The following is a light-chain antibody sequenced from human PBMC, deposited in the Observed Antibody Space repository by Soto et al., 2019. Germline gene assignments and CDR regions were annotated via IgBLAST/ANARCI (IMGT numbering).Light chain of an antibody. CDR1: QSISTW. CDR2: DAS. V-gene: IGKV1-5*01. J-gene: IGKJ1*01. Sequence: DIQMTQSPSTVSASVGDRVTITCRASQSISTWLAWYQQKPGKAPNLLIYDASSLESGVPSRFSGSGSGTEFTLTISSLQPDDFETYYCQQYNSYSEAFGQGTKVDIK. CDR3: QQYNSYSEA.